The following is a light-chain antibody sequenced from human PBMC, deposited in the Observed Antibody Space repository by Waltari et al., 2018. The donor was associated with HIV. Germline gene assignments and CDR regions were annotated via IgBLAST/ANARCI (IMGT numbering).Light chain of an antibody. Sequence: QSVLTQSPSASGTPGQRVTISCSGSRSNIGSNYVYWYQQLPGTAPKLLIYGSNQRPPGVPDRFSGSKSGTSASLAISGLRSEDEADYYCAAWDDSLSGRVFGGGTKLTVL. CDR3: AAWDDSLSGRV. CDR2: GSN. CDR1: RSNIGSNY. J-gene: IGLJ3*02. V-gene: IGLV1-47*01.